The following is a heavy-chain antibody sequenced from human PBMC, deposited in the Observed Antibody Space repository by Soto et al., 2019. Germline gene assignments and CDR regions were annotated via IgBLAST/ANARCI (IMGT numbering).Heavy chain of an antibody. CDR3: ARIRVVVVAATVHYYYGMDV. CDR2: IDWDDDK. CDR1: GFSLSTSGMC. J-gene: IGHJ6*02. D-gene: IGHD2-15*01. Sequence: GSGPTLVNPTQTLTLTCTFSGFSLSTSGMCVSWIRQPPGKALEWLALIDWDDDKYYSTSLKTRLTISKDTSKNQVVLTMTNMDPVDTATYYCARIRVVVVAATVHYYYGMDVWGQGTTVTAP. V-gene: IGHV2-70*01.